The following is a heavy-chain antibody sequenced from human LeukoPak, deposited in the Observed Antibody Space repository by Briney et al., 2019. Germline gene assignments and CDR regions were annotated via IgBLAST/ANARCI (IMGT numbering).Heavy chain of an antibody. Sequence: GGSLRLSCAASGFTFSSYAMSWVRQAPGKGLEWVSSISGSGGSTSYAQKFQGRVTVTRDTSTSTVYMELSSLRSEDTAVYYCARWRGNYDYVWGSYRNDAFDIWGQGTMVTVSS. CDR1: GFTFSSYA. CDR2: ISGSGGST. CDR3: ARWRGNYDYVWGSYRNDAFDI. V-gene: IGHV3-23*01. D-gene: IGHD3-16*02. J-gene: IGHJ3*02.